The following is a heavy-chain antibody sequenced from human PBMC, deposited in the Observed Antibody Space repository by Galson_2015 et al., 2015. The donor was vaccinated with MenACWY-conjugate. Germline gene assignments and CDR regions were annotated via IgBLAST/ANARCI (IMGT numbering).Heavy chain of an antibody. Sequence: SVKVSCTASGFTFTSYYMHWVRQAPGQGLEWVGIINPSGSSTSYAHYFQGRVTMTRDTSKSAVYMELSSLRTEDTAVYYCARVDCGGASVVYWGQGTLVTVSS. J-gene: IGHJ4*02. CDR3: ARVDCGGASVVY. CDR1: GFTFTSYY. D-gene: IGHD4-23*01. V-gene: IGHV1-46*01. CDR2: INPSGSST.